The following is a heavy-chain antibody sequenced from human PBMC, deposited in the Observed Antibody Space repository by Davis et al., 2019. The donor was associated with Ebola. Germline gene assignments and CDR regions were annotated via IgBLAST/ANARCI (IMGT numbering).Heavy chain of an antibody. Sequence: PGGSLRLSCTASGFTVSSNHMSWVRQAPGKGLEWVSVIYDQSTAYADAVRGRFIISRDKSNNTLYLEMSSLRVDDTAVYYCGRGGYDDGSLEHWGQGTLVTVSS. D-gene: IGHD5-18*01. CDR3: GRGGYDDGSLEH. J-gene: IGHJ4*02. CDR2: IYDQST. CDR1: GFTVSSNH. V-gene: IGHV3-53*05.